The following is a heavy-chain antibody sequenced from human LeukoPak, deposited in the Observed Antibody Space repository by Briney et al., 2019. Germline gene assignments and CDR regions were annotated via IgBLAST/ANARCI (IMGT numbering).Heavy chain of an antibody. CDR1: GFTFSDYY. V-gene: IGHV3-11*06. D-gene: IGHD6-13*01. J-gene: IGHJ4*02. Sequence: PGGSLRLSCAASGFTFSDYYMSWIRQAPGKGLEWVSYISSSSSYIYYADSVKGRFTISRDNAKNSLYLQMNSLRAEDTAVYYCARDRSAAAGPTTPIDYWGQGTLVTVSS. CDR3: ARDRSAAAGPTTPIDY. CDR2: ISSSSSYI.